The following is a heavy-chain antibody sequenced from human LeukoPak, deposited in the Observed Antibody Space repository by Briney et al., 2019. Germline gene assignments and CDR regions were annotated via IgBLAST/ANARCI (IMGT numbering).Heavy chain of an antibody. CDR1: GGSLSSGSYY. D-gene: IGHD3-10*01. Sequence: SETLSLTCTVSGGSLSSGSYYWSWIRHPAGKGLEWIGRIYTSGSTNYNPSLKSRVTISVDTSKNQFSLKLSSVTGADTAVYYCARGDLWFGELLRVDYWGQGTLVTVSS. J-gene: IGHJ4*02. V-gene: IGHV4-61*02. CDR3: ARGDLWFGELLRVDY. CDR2: IYTSGST.